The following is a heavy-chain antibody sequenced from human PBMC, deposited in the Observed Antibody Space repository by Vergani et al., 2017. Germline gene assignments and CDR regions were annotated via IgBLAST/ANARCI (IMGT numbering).Heavy chain of an antibody. V-gene: IGHV4-34*01. CDR3: ARGRPGGDGSGSSF. D-gene: IGHD3-10*01. Sequence: QVQLPQWGAGLLKPSETLSLTCAVYGGSFSGYYWSWIRQPPGKGLEWIGEINHSGSTNYNPSLKSRVTISVDTSKNQFSLKLSSVTAADTAVYYCARGRPGGDGSGSSFWGQGTMVTVSS. J-gene: IGHJ3*01. CDR2: INHSGST. CDR1: GGSFSGYY.